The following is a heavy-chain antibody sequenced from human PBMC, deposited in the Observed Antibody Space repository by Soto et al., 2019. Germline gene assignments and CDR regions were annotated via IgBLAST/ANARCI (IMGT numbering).Heavy chain of an antibody. V-gene: IGHV4-34*01. CDR1: GGSFSGYD. CDR3: AREKITGLFEY. CDR2: INHSGST. J-gene: IGHJ4*02. D-gene: IGHD2-8*02. Sequence: QVQLQQWGAGLLKPSETLSLTCAVYGGSFSGYDWTWIRQPPGTGLEWIGEINHSGSTNYNPSLKSRVTISVDTPKKQFSLQLTSVIAAETAVYYCAREKITGLFEYWGQGTLVTGSS.